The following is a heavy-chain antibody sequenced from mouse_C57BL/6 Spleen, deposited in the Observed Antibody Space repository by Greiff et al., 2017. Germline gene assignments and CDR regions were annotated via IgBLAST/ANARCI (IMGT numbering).Heavy chain of an antibody. Sequence: EVQVVESGGGLVKPGGSLKLSCAASGFTFSDYGMHWVRPAPEKGLEWVAYISSGSSTNYYADTVKGRFTISRDNAKNTLFLQLTSLRSEDAAMYYCGKYCGSSPFAYWGQGTLVTVSA. D-gene: IGHD1-1*01. J-gene: IGHJ3*01. CDR1: GFTFSDYG. CDR3: GKYCGSSPFAY. CDR2: ISSGSSTN. V-gene: IGHV5-17*01.